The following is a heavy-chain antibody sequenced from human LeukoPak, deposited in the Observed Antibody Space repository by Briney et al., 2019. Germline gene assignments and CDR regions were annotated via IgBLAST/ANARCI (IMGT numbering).Heavy chain of an antibody. CDR2: ISSSSSYI. CDR1: S. D-gene: IGHD2-2*01. J-gene: IGHJ6*02. Sequence: SMNWVRQAPGKGLEWVSSISSSSSYIYYADSVKGRFTISRDNAKNSLYLQMNSLRAEDTAVYYCARDAPIVVVPAAMLYYYYGMDVWGQGTTVTVSS. V-gene: IGHV3-21*01. CDR3: ARDAPIVVVPAAMLYYYYGMDV.